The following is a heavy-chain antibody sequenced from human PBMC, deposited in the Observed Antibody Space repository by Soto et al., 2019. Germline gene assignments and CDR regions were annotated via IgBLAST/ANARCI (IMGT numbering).Heavy chain of an antibody. V-gene: IGHV1-69*13. Sequence: ASVKVSCKASGGTFSSYAISWVRQAPGQGLEWMGGIIPIFGTANYAQKFQGRVTITADESTSTAYMELSSLRSEDTAVYYCARDRIVGAEVPYYFDYWGQGTLVTVSS. J-gene: IGHJ4*02. D-gene: IGHD1-26*01. CDR2: IIPIFGTA. CDR1: GGTFSSYA. CDR3: ARDRIVGAEVPYYFDY.